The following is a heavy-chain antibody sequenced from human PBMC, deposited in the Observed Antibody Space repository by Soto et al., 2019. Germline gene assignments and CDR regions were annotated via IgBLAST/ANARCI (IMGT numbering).Heavy chain of an antibody. J-gene: IGHJ5*02. CDR2: ISGSGGST. D-gene: IGHD6-13*01. Sequence: EVQLLESGGGLVQPGGSLRLSCAASGFTFSSYAMSWVRQAPGKGLEWVSAISGSGGSTYYADSVKGRFTISRDNSKNTLYLQMNSQRAEDTAVYYCAKVIAAGGTGYWFDPWGQGTLVTVSS. CDR1: GFTFSSYA. CDR3: AKVIAAGGTGYWFDP. V-gene: IGHV3-23*01.